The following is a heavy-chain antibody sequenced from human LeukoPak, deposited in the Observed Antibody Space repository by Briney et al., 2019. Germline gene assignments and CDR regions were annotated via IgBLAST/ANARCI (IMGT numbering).Heavy chain of an antibody. CDR2: ISGDGGST. J-gene: IGHJ4*02. Sequence: QPGGSLRLSCAASGFTFDDYAMHWVRQAPGKGLEWVSLISGDGGSTYYADSVKGRFTISRGNSKNSLYLQMNSLRTEDTALYYCAKDTPSWDFWSGYYNTNDYWGQGTLVTVSS. D-gene: IGHD3-3*01. CDR3: AKDTPSWDFWSGYYNTNDY. V-gene: IGHV3-43*02. CDR1: GFTFDDYA.